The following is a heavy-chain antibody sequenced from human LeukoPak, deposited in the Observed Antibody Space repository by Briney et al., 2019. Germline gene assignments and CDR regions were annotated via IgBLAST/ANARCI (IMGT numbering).Heavy chain of an antibody. CDR3: ASRSKQRRAFDI. D-gene: IGHD6-25*01. CDR2: IIPILGIA. CDR1: GGTFSSYA. J-gene: IGHJ3*02. V-gene: IGHV1-69*04. Sequence: ASVKVSCKASGGTFSSYAISWVRQAPGQGLEWMGRIIPILGIANYAQKLQGRVTMTTDTSTSTAYMELRSLRSDDTAVYYCASRSKQRRAFDIWGQGTMVTVSS.